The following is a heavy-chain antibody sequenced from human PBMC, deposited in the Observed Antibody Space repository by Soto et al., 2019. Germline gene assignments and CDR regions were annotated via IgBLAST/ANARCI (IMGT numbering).Heavy chain of an antibody. CDR1: GYTFSSYG. J-gene: IGHJ5*02. V-gene: IGHV1-18*01. D-gene: IGHD3-16*01. CDR3: VRDLAWGNCNTVSCHGEKWLDA. Sequence: QLVQSGGEVKMPGASVTVSCKAFGYTFSSYGITWVRQAPGQGLEWMGWISAHNGNTNYAQKFQGRFTMTTETSTNQAYMELRRLRSDDTAVYHCVRDLAWGNCNTVSCHGEKWLDAWGQGSLVTVSS. CDR2: ISAHNGNT.